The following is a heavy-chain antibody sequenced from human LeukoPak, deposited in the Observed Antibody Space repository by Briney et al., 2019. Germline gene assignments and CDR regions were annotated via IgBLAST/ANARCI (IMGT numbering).Heavy chain of an antibody. Sequence: GRSLRLSCAASGFTFSSYAMHWVRQAPGKGLEWVAVISYDGSNKYYADSVKGRFTISRDNSKNTLYLQMNSLRAEDTAVYYCARDRVGATDYFDYWGQGTLVTVSS. V-gene: IGHV3-30-3*01. D-gene: IGHD1-26*01. CDR2: ISYDGSNK. J-gene: IGHJ4*02. CDR3: ARDRVGATDYFDY. CDR1: GFTFSSYA.